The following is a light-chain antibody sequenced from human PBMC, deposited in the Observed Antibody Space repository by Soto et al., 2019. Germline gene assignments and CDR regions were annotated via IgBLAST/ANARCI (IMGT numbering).Light chain of an antibody. CDR3: QQYDNPAPLS. CDR2: DGS. CDR1: QSVRSSY. J-gene: IGKJ4*01. V-gene: IGKV3D-20*01. Sequence: EIVLTQSPATLSLSPGDRATLSCGASQSVRSSYVAWYQQKAGLAPRLLIYDGSSRASGIPDRFSGSGSGTDFTLTIGRLEPEDFAVYYCQQYDNPAPLSFGGGTKVEMK.